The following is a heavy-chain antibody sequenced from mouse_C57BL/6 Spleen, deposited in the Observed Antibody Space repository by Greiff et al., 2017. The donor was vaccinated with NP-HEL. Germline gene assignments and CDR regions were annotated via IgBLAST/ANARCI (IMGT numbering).Heavy chain of an antibody. D-gene: IGHD1-1*01. CDR1: GYTFTSYW. CDR3: ARALFYGSSYNYAMDY. V-gene: IGHV1-7*01. CDR2: INPSSGYT. J-gene: IGHJ4*01. Sequence: QVHVKQSGAELAKPGASVKLSCKASGYTFTSYWMHWVKQRPGQGLEWIGYINPSSGYTKYNQKFKDKATLTADKSSSTAYMQLSSLTYEDSAVYYCARALFYGSSYNYAMDYWGQGTSVTVSS.